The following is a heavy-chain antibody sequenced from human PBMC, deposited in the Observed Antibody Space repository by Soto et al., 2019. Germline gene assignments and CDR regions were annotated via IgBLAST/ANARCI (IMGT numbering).Heavy chain of an antibody. J-gene: IGHJ5*02. Sequence: PSETLSLTCTVSGGSISSGGYYWSWIRQHPGKGLEWIGYIYYSGSTYYNPSLKSRVTISVDTSKNQFSLKLSSVTAADTAVYYCASHPLFLGCFDPWGQGTLVTVSS. CDR1: GGSISSGGYY. V-gene: IGHV4-31*03. CDR3: ASHPLFLGCFDP. D-gene: IGHD2-21*01. CDR2: IYYSGST.